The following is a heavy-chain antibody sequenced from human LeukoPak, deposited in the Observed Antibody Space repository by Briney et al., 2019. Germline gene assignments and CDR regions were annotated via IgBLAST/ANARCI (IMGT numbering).Heavy chain of an antibody. Sequence: SETLSLTCNVSGGSLSSGNYYWRWVGQPAGTGLEWIGCIFATGSTHYNPSLQSRITISVGTSKSQFSLKLSSVTAADTAVYYCARGSSMVATISRNAFDIWGQGRMVTVSS. D-gene: IGHD5-24*01. CDR3: ARGSSMVATISRNAFDI. J-gene: IGHJ3*02. CDR2: IFATGST. CDR1: GGSLSSGNYY. V-gene: IGHV4-61*10.